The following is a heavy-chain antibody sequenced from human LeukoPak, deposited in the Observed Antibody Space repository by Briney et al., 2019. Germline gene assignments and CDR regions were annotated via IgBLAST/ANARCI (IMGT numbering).Heavy chain of an antibody. CDR1: GGSFSGYY. CDR3: ARASRGYLAY. Sequence: SETLSLTCAVYGGSFSGYYWSWIRQPPGKGLEWIGEINHSGSTNYNPSLKSRVTISVDTSKNQFSLKLSSVTAADTAVYYCARASRGYLAYWGQGTLVTVSS. CDR2: INHSGST. J-gene: IGHJ4*02. V-gene: IGHV4-34*01.